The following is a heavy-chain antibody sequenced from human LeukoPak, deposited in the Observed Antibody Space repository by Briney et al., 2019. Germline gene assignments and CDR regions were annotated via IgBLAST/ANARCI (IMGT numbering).Heavy chain of an antibody. J-gene: IGHJ4*02. CDR2: IYYSGST. CDR1: GGSFSSYY. D-gene: IGHD3-22*01. V-gene: IGHV4-39*01. CDR3: ARQGDSSGYYYAPFDY. Sequence: PSETLSLTCAVYGGSFSSYYWGWIRQPPGKGLEWIGSIYYSGSTYYNPSLKSRVTISVDTSKNQFSLKPSSVTAADTAVYYCARQGDSSGYYYAPFDYWGQGTLVTVSS.